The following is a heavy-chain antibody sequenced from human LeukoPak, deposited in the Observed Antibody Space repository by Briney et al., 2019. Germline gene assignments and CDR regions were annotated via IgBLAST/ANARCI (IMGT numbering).Heavy chain of an antibody. V-gene: IGHV3-23*01. CDR3: ATQGGYYYDSSGYF. D-gene: IGHD3-22*01. CDR1: GFTFSSYA. J-gene: IGHJ4*02. CDR2: ISGSGGST. Sequence: PGGSLRLSRAASGFTFSSYAMSWVRQAPGKGLEWVSAISGSGGSTYYADSVKGRFTISRDNSKNTLYLQMNSLRAEDTAVYYCATQGGYYYDSSGYFWGQGTLVTVSS.